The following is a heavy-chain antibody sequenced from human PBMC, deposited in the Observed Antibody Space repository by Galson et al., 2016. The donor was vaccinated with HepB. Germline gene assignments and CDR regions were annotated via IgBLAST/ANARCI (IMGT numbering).Heavy chain of an antibody. V-gene: IGHV1-24*01. CDR3: ASVPGRLGELSPLPQN. CDR1: GYPLIELS. J-gene: IGHJ4*02. Sequence: SVKVSCKVSGYPLIELSVHWLRQPVGKGLEWMGGFDPEDGEKVYAQKFQGRLTLTADTVTDTAYMELSSLRSEDMAVYYCASVPGRLGELSPLPQNWGQGTQVAVSS. CDR2: FDPEDGEK. D-gene: IGHD3-16*02.